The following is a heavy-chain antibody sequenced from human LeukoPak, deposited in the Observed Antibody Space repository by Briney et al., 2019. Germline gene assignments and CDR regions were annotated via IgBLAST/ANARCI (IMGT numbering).Heavy chain of an antibody. J-gene: IGHJ4*02. CDR2: IYYSGST. D-gene: IGHD1-26*01. CDR1: GGSISSSSYY. Sequence: QSSETLSLTCTVSGGSISSSSYYWGWVRQPPGKGLEWIGSIYYSGSTYYNPSLKSRVTISVDTSKNQFSLKLSSVTAADTAVYYCARHSPVGIFYFDYWGQGTLVTVSS. CDR3: ARHSPVGIFYFDY. V-gene: IGHV4-39*01.